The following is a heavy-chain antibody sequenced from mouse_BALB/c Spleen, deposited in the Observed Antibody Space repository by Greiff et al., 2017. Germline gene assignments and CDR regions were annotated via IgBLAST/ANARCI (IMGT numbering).Heavy chain of an antibody. D-gene: IGHD4-1*01. V-gene: IGHV1-87*01. Sequence: QVQLQQSGAELARPGASVKLSCKASGYTFTSYWMQWVKQRPGQGLEWIGAIYPGDGDTRYTQKFKGKATLTADKSSSTAYMQLSSLASEDSAVYYCARGLGKDYWGQGTTLTVSS. CDR3: ARGLGKDY. CDR1: GYTFTSYW. CDR2: IYPGDGDT. J-gene: IGHJ2*01.